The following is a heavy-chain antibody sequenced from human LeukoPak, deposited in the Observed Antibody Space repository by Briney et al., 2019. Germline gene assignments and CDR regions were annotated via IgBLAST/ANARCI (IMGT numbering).Heavy chain of an antibody. D-gene: IGHD1-26*01. V-gene: IGHV1-18*01. CDR3: AREGAEGPFDY. CDR1: GYTLSSYG. J-gene: IGHJ4*02. CDR2: ISAYNGNT. Sequence: ASVKVSCKASGYTLSSYGISWVRQAPGQGLEWMGWISAYNGNTNYAQKVQGRVTMTTDTSTSTAYMELRSLRSDDTALYYCAREGAEGPFDYWGQGTLVTVSS.